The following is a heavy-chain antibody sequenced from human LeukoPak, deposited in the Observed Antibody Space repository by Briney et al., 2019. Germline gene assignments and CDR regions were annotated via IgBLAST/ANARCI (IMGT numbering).Heavy chain of an antibody. CDR2: INHSGRT. CDR3: ARQEDSTGWGGGYFDY. Sequence: SETLSLTCAVYGGSFSGYYWSWIRQPPGKGLEWIGEINHSGRTNYNPSLKSRVTISVDTSKNQFSLKLSSVTAADTAVYYCARQEDSTGWGGGYFDYWGQGTLVTVSS. CDR1: GGSFSGYY. V-gene: IGHV4-34*01. D-gene: IGHD6-19*01. J-gene: IGHJ4*02.